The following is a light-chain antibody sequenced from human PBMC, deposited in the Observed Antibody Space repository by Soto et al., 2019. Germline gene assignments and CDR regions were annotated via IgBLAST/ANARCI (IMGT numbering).Light chain of an antibody. Sequence: DIQMTQSPSTLSASVGDRVTITCRASQSISTWLAWYQQKPGKAPNLLIYKASSLESGVPSRFSGSGSGTEFTLTIRSLQPDDFATYYCQQYKSYPTFGQGTRLEIK. J-gene: IGKJ5*01. V-gene: IGKV1-5*03. CDR1: QSISTW. CDR2: KAS. CDR3: QQYKSYPT.